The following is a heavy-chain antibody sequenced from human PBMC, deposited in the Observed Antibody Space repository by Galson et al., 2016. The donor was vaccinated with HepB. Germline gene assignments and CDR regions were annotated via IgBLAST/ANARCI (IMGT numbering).Heavy chain of an antibody. CDR2: IYWDNDK. J-gene: IGHJ4*02. D-gene: IGHD5-12*01. CDR3: GNAEGYAPTNFPS. Sequence: PALVKPTQTLTLTCSFSGFSLSTSGVGVGWIRQPPGKALEWLALIYWDNDKRYSPSLKTRLTITKDTSKNQVLLTMTDMDPVDTATYYCGNAEGYAPTNFPSWGQGLLVTVSS. V-gene: IGHV2-5*02. CDR1: GFSLSTSGVG.